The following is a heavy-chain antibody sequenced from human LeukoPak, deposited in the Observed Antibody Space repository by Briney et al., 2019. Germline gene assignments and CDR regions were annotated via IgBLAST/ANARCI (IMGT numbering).Heavy chain of an antibody. V-gene: IGHV4-61*02. Sequence: TSETLSLTCTVSVGSINSGSYYWSWIRQPAGKGLEWIGRIYTSGSTNYNPSLKSRVTISKDTSKNQFSLKLNSVTAADTAVYYCAKAGLVRGGALDSWGQGTLVTVSS. CDR3: AKAGLVRGGALDS. CDR2: IYTSGST. CDR1: VGSINSGSYY. D-gene: IGHD4/OR15-4a*01. J-gene: IGHJ4*02.